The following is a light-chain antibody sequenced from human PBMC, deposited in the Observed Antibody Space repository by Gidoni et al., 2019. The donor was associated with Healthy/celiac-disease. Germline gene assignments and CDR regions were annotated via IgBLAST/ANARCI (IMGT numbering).Light chain of an antibody. CDR2: EVS. Sequence: GQSITISCTGTSSDVCGYNYVSWYQQRPDKAPKLMIYEVSDQPSGVSNRFSGSRSGNTASLTISGLQAEDEADYYCSSYTSSSTLNVFGTGTKVTVL. V-gene: IGLV2-14*01. J-gene: IGLJ1*01. CDR1: SSDVCGYNY. CDR3: SSYTSSSTLNV.